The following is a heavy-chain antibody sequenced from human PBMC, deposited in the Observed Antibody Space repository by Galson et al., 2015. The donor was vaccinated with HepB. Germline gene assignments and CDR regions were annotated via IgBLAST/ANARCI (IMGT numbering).Heavy chain of an antibody. CDR3: ARDPSWIQLWSYYFDY. Sequence: SLRLSCAASGFTFSSYAMHWVRQAPGKGLEWVAVISYDGSNKYYADSVKGRFTISRDNSKNTLYLQMNSLRAEDTAVYYCARDPSWIQLWSYYFDYWGQGTLVTVSS. V-gene: IGHV3-30-3*01. CDR1: GFTFSSYA. D-gene: IGHD5-18*01. CDR2: ISYDGSNK. J-gene: IGHJ4*02.